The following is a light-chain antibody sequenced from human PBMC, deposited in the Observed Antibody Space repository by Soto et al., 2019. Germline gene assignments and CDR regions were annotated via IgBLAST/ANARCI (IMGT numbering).Light chain of an antibody. CDR3: SSYAGSTGV. J-gene: IGLJ1*01. Sequence: QSALTQPPSASGSPGQSVTISCTGTSSYLGGYNYVSWYQQHPGKAPKLMIYEVNQRPSGVPDRFSGSKSGNTASLTVSGLQADDEADYYCSSYAGSTGVFGTGTKLTVL. CDR1: SSYLGGYNY. V-gene: IGLV2-8*01. CDR2: EVN.